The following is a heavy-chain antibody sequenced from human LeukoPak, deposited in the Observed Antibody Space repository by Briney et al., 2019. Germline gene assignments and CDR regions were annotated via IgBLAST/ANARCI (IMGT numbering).Heavy chain of an antibody. D-gene: IGHD3-22*01. V-gene: IGHV3-23*01. J-gene: IGHJ3*02. Sequence: PGGSLRLSCAASGFTFSSYAMSWVRQAPGKGLEGVSAISGSGGSTCYADSVKGRFTISRDNSKNTLYLQMNSLRAEDTAVYYCAKDRYYYDSSGYYYVDAFDIWGQGTMVTVSS. CDR1: GFTFSSYA. CDR3: AKDRYYYDSSGYYYVDAFDI. CDR2: ISGSGGST.